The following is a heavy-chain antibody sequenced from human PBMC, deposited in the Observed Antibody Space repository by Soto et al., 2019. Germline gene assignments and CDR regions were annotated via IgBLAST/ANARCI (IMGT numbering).Heavy chain of an antibody. J-gene: IGHJ4*02. CDR2: ISNTGSTI. CDR1: GFTFSDYY. CDR3: ARDYSNSGFDY. Sequence: GSLRLSCAVSGFTFSDYYMSLFRQAPVKVLEWVSYISNTGSTIYYADSVKGRFTISRDNAKNSLYLQMNSMRAEDTAVFYCARDYSNSGFDYWGRGTLVTVSS. D-gene: IGHD4-4*01. V-gene: IGHV3-11*04.